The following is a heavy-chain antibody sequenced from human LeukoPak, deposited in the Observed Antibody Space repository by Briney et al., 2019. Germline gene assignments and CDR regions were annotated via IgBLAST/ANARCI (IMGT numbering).Heavy chain of an antibody. CDR3: AREGDDSSGYCLLGDY. V-gene: IGHV3-7*01. Sequence: GGSLRLSCAASGFTFSSYWMSWVRQAPGKGLEWVANIKQDGSEKYYVDSVKGRFTISRDNAKNSLYLQMNSLGAEDTAVYYCAREGDDSSGYCLLGDYWGQGTLVTVSS. CDR1: GFTFSSYW. J-gene: IGHJ4*02. CDR2: IKQDGSEK. D-gene: IGHD3-22*01.